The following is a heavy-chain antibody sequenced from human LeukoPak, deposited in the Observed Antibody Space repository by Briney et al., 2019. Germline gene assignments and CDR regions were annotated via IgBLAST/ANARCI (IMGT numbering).Heavy chain of an antibody. CDR3: ARVAGGGSSWTFDY. J-gene: IGHJ4*02. Sequence: PGGSLRLSCAASGFTFDDYGMSWVRQAPGKGLEWVSGINWNGGSTGYADSVKGRFTISRDNAKNSLYLQMNSLRAEDTALYYCARVAGGGSSWTFDYWGQGTLVTVSS. CDR2: INWNGGST. D-gene: IGHD6-13*01. V-gene: IGHV3-20*04. CDR1: GFTFDDYG.